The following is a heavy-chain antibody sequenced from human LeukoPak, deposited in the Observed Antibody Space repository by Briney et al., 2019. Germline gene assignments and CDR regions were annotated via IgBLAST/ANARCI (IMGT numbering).Heavy chain of an antibody. D-gene: IGHD3-3*01. J-gene: IGHJ6*03. CDR2: IYHSGST. CDR3: ARGPRPNYDFWSGYYPTWHYYYYYYMDV. CDR1: GYSISSGYY. V-gene: IGHV4-38-2*02. Sequence: SETLSLTCTVSGYSISSGYYWGWIRQPPGKGLEWIGSIYHSGSTYYNPSLKSRATISVDTSKNQFSLKLSSVTAADTAVYYCARGPRPNYDFWSGYYPTWHYYYYYYMDVWGKGSTVTVSS.